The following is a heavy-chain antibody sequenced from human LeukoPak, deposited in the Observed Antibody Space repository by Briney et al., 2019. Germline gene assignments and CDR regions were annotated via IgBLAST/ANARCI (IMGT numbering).Heavy chain of an antibody. D-gene: IGHD6-13*01. V-gene: IGHV1-18*01. CDR2: IATYNGKT. CDR1: GYTFSSYG. Sequence: GASVKVSCKASGYTFSSYGISWVRQAPGQGLEWMGWIATYNGKTKYAEKVQGRVTMTTDTSTTTAYMELRTLRSDDTAVYYCVRDLVGLAADGNWFDPWGQGTLVTVSS. CDR3: VRDLVGLAADGNWFDP. J-gene: IGHJ5*02.